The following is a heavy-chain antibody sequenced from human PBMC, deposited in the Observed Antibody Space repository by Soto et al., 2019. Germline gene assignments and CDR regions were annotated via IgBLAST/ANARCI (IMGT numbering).Heavy chain of an antibody. J-gene: IGHJ6*02. V-gene: IGHV3-23*01. Sequence: GGSLRLSCAASGFTFNSYAMSWVRQAPGKGLEWVSVISGSGDYTYYVDSVKGRFIISRDNSKNTLHLEMNSLRAEDTAVYYCAKYGSPRTEYYYCGMDVWGQGTTVTVSS. CDR2: ISGSGDYT. CDR1: GFTFNSYA. CDR3: AKYGSPRTEYYYCGMDV. D-gene: IGHD6-13*01.